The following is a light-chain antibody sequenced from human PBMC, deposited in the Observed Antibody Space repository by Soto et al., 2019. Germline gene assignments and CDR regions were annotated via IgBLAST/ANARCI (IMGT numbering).Light chain of an antibody. J-gene: IGKJ1*01. CDR1: QSISNW. CDR2: DAS. Sequence: DIQMTQSPSTLSASVGDRVTMTCRASQSISNWLAWYQQKPGMAPKLLIFDASNLESGVLSRFNGSGSGTEFTLTISSLQPDDFAAYYCQQYNRFPPWTFGQGTKVEIK. CDR3: QQYNRFPPWT. V-gene: IGKV1-5*01.